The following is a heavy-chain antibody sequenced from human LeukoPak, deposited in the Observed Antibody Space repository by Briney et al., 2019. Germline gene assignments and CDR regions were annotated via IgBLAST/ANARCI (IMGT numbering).Heavy chain of an antibody. CDR3: AREYYDYVWGSYHLDAFDI. CDR1: GFTVSSNY. D-gene: IGHD3-16*02. Sequence: PGGSLRLSCAASGFTVSSNYMSWVRQAPGKGLEWVSVIYSGGSTYYADSVKGRFTISRDNSKNTLYLQMNSLRAEDTAVYYCAREYYDYVWGSYHLDAFDIWGQGTMVTVSS. CDR2: IYSGGST. V-gene: IGHV3-66*01. J-gene: IGHJ3*02.